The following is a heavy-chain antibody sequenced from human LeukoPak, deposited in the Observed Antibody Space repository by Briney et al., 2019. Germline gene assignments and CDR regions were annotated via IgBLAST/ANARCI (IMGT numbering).Heavy chain of an antibody. D-gene: IGHD3-16*01. CDR3: VAMLY. J-gene: IGHJ4*02. V-gene: IGHV1-8*02. CDR2: MNPKSGNT. Sequence: GASVKVSCKASGYTFTSYDINWVRQATGQGLEWMGWMNPKSGNTGYAQKLQGGATMSMDTSISTAYMELTSLRSEDTAVYYCVAMLYWGQGTLVTVSS. CDR1: GYTFTSYD.